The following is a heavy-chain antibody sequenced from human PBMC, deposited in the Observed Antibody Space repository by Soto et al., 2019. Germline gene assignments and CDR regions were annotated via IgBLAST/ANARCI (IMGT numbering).Heavy chain of an antibody. J-gene: IGHJ6*02. Sequence: GASVKVSCKASGCTFSSYASSWVRQAPGQGLEWMGGIIPIFGTANYAQKFQGRVTITADESTSTAYMELSSLRSEDTAVYYCARLGGYSDYYYYGMDVWGQGTTVTVPS. D-gene: IGHD3-22*01. CDR3: ARLGGYSDYYYYGMDV. CDR2: IIPIFGTA. CDR1: GCTFSSYA. V-gene: IGHV1-69*13.